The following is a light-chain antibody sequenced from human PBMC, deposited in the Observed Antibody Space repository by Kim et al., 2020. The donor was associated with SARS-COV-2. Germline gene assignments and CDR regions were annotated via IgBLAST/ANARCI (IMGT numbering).Light chain of an antibody. CDR2: DAS. V-gene: IGKV1-33*01. J-gene: IGKJ4*01. Sequence: DIQMTQSPFSLSASVGDRVTITCQASQDISNYLNWYQQKPGKAPKLLIYDASDLETGVPSRFSGRGSGTDFTFTISSLQPEDIATYYCQQYKSLPLTFGGGTKVEI. CDR3: QQYKSLPLT. CDR1: QDISNY.